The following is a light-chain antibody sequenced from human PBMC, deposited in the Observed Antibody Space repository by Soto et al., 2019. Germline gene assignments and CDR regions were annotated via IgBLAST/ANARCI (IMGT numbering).Light chain of an antibody. CDR2: AAS. Sequence: DIQMTQSPSSLSASVGDRVTITCRASQGIRNDLAWFQQKPGTAPKRLIFAASSLHSGVPSRFSGSGSGAEFPLTISRLQHEDFATYCCRQHNNYPYTFGQGTKLEIK. CDR3: RQHNNYPYT. V-gene: IGKV1-17*01. J-gene: IGKJ2*01. CDR1: QGIRND.